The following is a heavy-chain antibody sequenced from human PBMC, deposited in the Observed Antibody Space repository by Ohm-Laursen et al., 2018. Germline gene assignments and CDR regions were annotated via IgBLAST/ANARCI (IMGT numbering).Heavy chain of an antibody. Sequence: SLRLSCTASGFTFYDYAMHWVRQAPGKGLEWVSGLMWNSDRKQYADSVKGRFTVSRDNARNSLYLQMDTLRPEDTALYFCAKDINPTGQTQNYFYYGMDLWGQGTTVIVSS. CDR2: LMWNSDRK. V-gene: IGHV3-9*01. J-gene: IGHJ6*02. CDR3: AKDINPTGQTQNYFYYGMDL. CDR1: GFTFYDYA. D-gene: IGHD2/OR15-2a*01.